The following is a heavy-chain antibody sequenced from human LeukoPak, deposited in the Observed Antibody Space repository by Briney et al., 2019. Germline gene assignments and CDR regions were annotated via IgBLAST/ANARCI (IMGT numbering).Heavy chain of an antibody. V-gene: IGHV3-30*18. Sequence: PGGSLRLSCAASGFTFSSYGMHWVRQAPGKGLEWVAVISYDGSNKYYADSVKGRFTISRDNSKNTLYLQMNSLRAEDTAVYYCAKDHLPTYSSSWYFGYWGQGTLVTVSS. CDR2: ISYDGSNK. CDR3: AKDHLPTYSSSWYFGY. D-gene: IGHD6-13*01. J-gene: IGHJ4*02. CDR1: GFTFSSYG.